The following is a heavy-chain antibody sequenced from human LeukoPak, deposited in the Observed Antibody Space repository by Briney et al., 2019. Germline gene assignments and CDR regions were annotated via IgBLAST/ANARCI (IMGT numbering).Heavy chain of an antibody. CDR1: GLTFSDVW. D-gene: IGHD1-1*01. CDR3: ATYRWYSYY. J-gene: IGHJ4*02. CDR2: IKSKSDGETT. Sequence: GGSLRLSCVASGLTFSDVWMSWVRQAPGKGLEWVGRIKSKSDGETTDYAAPVKGRFTISRDDSKNTLYLQMKSLKTDDTAIYFCATYRWYSYYWGQGVLVTVSS. V-gene: IGHV3-15*01.